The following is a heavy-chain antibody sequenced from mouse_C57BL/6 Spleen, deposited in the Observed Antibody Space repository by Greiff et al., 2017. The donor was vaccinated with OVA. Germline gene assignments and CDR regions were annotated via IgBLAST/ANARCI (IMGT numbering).Heavy chain of an antibody. Sequence: VQLVESGPELVKPGASVKISCKASGYAFSSSWMNWVKQRPGKGLEWIGRIYPGDGDTNYNGKFKGKATLTADKSSSTAYMQLSSLTSEDSAVYFCAREDYYGSSSYYYAMDYWGQGTSVTVSS. V-gene: IGHV1-82*01. J-gene: IGHJ4*01. CDR3: AREDYYGSSSYYYAMDY. CDR2: IYPGDGDT. CDR1: GYAFSSSW. D-gene: IGHD1-1*01.